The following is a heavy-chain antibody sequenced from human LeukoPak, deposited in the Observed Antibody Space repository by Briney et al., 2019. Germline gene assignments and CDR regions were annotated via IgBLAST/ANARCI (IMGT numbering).Heavy chain of an antibody. CDR3: ARDTATAYYYYYGMDV. D-gene: IGHD1-26*01. CDR2: IKQDGSEK. CDR1: GFTFSSYW. J-gene: IGHJ6*02. Sequence: PGGSLRLSCAASGFTFSSYWMSWVRQAPGKGLEWVANIKQDGSEKYYADSVKGRFTISRDNAKNSLYLQMNSLRAEDTAVYYCARDTATAYYYYYGMDVWGQGTTVTVSS. V-gene: IGHV3-7*01.